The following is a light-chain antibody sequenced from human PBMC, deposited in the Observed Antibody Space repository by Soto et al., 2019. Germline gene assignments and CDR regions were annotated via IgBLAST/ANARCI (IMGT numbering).Light chain of an antibody. CDR2: LNSDGSH. V-gene: IGLV4-69*01. Sequence: QPVLTQSPSASASLGASVNLTCTLSSVHSSYAIAWHQQQPEKGPRYLMKLNSDGSHSKGDGIPDRFSGSSSGAERYLTISSLQSEDEADYYCQTWGTGIRVFGGGTKLTVL. J-gene: IGLJ2*01. CDR3: QTWGTGIRV. CDR1: SVHSSYA.